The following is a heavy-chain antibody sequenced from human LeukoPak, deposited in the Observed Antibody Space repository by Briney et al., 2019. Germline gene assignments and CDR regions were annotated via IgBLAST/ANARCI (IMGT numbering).Heavy chain of an antibody. CDR3: ARDQRYYYDSSGYYYARVGAYNWFDP. CDR2: ISAYNGNT. CDR1: GYTFTSYG. D-gene: IGHD3-22*01. V-gene: IGHV1-18*01. J-gene: IGHJ5*02. Sequence: ASVKVSCKASGYTFTSYGISWVRQAPGQGLEWTGWISAYNGNTNYAQKLQGRVTMTTDTSTSTAYMELRSLRSDDTAVYYCARDQRYYYDSSGYYYARVGAYNWFDPWGQGTLVTVSS.